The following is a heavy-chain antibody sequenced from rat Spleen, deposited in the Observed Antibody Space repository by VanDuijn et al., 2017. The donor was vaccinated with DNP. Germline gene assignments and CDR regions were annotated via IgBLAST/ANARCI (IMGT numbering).Heavy chain of an antibody. J-gene: IGHJ1*01. CDR1: GYSITSNY. D-gene: IGHD1-9*01. CDR2: INYSGST. Sequence: EVRLQESGPGLVQPSQSLSLTCSVTGYSITSNYWAWIRKFPGNKMEWIGYINYSGSTGYNPSLKSRISIPRDTSKNQFFLQLNSVTTEDTATYYCARGVSSYYGYNSYWYFDFWGPGTMVTVSS. CDR3: ARGVSSYYGYNSYWYFDF. V-gene: IGHV3-1*01.